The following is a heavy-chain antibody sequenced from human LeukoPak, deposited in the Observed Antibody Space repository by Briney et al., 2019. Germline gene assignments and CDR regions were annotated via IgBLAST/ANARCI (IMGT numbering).Heavy chain of an antibody. CDR3: ARVKDYYDSSGFDY. Sequence: SETLSLTCAVYGGSFSGYYWSWIRQPPGKGLEWIGEINHSGSTNYNPSLKSRVTISVDTSKNQFSLKLSSVTAADTAVYYCARVKDYYDSSGFDYWGQGTLVTVSS. CDR1: GGSFSGYY. D-gene: IGHD3-22*01. V-gene: IGHV4-34*01. CDR2: INHSGST. J-gene: IGHJ4*02.